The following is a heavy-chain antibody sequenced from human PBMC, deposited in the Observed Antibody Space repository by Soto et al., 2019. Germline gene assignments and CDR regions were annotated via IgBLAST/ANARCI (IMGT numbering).Heavy chain of an antibody. CDR2: IYYSGST. V-gene: IGHV4-39*01. CDR1: GGSISSSSYY. J-gene: IGHJ4*02. D-gene: IGHD2-21*02. Sequence: SETLSLTCTVSGGSISSSSYYWGWIRQPPGKGLEWIGSIYYSGSTYYNPSLKSRVTISVDTSKNQFSLKLSSVTAADTAVYYCARHRLQMVVTAFDYWGQGTLVTVSS. CDR3: ARHRLQMVVTAFDY.